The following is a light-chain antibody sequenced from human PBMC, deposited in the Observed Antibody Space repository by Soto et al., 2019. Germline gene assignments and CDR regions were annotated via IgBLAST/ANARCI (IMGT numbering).Light chain of an antibody. Sequence: DIQMTQSPSSLSASVGDRVTITCRASQSISSYLNWYQQKPGKAPKLLIYGASSLKSGVPSRFSGSGYGTDFTLTISSLQPEDFATYFCQQTYSSPYTFGQGTKLEIK. CDR1: QSISSY. CDR3: QQTYSSPYT. J-gene: IGKJ2*01. V-gene: IGKV1-39*01. CDR2: GAS.